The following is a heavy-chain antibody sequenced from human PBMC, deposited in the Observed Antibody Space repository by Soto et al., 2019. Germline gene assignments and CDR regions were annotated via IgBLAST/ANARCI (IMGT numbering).Heavy chain of an antibody. Sequence: PSETLSLTCTVSSDSISSSGYFWGWVRQPPGKGLEWIGSFSYGGSTYYNPSLKSRVTISVDTSKNQFSLKLTSVTASDTAVYYCARDPDLWGQGAMVTVSS. CDR2: FSYGGST. CDR3: ARDPDL. V-gene: IGHV4-39*02. J-gene: IGHJ5*02. CDR1: SDSISSSGYF.